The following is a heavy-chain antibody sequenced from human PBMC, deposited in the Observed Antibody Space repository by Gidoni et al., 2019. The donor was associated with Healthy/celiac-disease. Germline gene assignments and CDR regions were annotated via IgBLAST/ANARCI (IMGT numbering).Heavy chain of an antibody. D-gene: IGHD2-8*01. CDR1: GGTFSTYA. J-gene: IGHJ5*02. CDR2: VIPIFGTA. V-gene: IGHV1-69*06. CDR3: ARDYCTNGVCANWFDP. Sequence: QVQLVQSGAEVKKPGSSVKVSCKASGGTFSTYAISWVRQAPGQGLEWMGGVIPIFGTANYAQKFQGRVTITADKSTSTAYMELSSLRSEDTAVYYCARDYCTNGVCANWFDPWGQGTLVTVSS.